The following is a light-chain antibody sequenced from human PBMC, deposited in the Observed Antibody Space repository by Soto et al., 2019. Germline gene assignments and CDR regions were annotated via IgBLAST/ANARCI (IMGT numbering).Light chain of an antibody. J-gene: IGKJ1*01. CDR3: QQYNKWPLT. CDR1: QSVSSN. V-gene: IGKV3-15*01. CDR2: AVS. Sequence: EILMTQSPGTLSASPGERATLSCRASQSVSSNLAWYQQKPGQAPRLLIYAVSTRATGIPARFSGSGSGTEFTPTLSSLQSEDFAVYYCQQYNKWPLTFGQGTKVEIK.